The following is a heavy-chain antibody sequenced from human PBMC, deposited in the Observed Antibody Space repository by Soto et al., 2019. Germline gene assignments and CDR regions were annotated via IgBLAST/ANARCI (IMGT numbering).Heavy chain of an antibody. J-gene: IGHJ4*02. D-gene: IGHD6-13*01. CDR3: ATRAGIAAAGDFDY. CDR1: GGSISSYY. V-gene: IGHV4-59*08. CDR2: IYYSGST. Sequence: SETLSLTCTVSGGSISSYYWSWIRQLPGKGLEWIGYIYYSGSTNYNPSIKSRVTISVDTSKNQFSMKLSSVTAADTAVFFCATRAGIAAAGDFDYWGQGTLVTVFS.